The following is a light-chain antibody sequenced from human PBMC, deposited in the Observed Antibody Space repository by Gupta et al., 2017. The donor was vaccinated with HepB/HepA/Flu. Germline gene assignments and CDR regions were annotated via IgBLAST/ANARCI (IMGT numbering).Light chain of an antibody. CDR1: ENINTW. CDR2: EAS. Sequence: DIQVTQSPSTLSASVGDRVTITCRASENINTWMAWYQQKPGKAPDLLIYEASNLGSGVPSRFSGSGYGTEFTLTISSLQPDDIGRYYCQQYGCSPPTFGEGTLVEIK. J-gene: IGKJ5*01. CDR3: QQYGCSPPT. V-gene: IGKV1-5*03.